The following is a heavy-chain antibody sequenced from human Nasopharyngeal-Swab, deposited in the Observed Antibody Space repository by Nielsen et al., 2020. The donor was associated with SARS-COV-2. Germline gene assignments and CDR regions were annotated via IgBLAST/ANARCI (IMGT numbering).Heavy chain of an antibody. V-gene: IGHV3-30*03. D-gene: IGHD5-18*01. Sequence: VRQAPGKGLEWVAVISYDGSNKYYADSVKGRFTISRDNSKNTLYLQMNSLRADDTAVYYCAGDDLNVRYSYVYRTVGLPDYWGQGTLVTVSS. CDR3: AGDDLNVRYSYVYRTVGLPDY. J-gene: IGHJ4*02. CDR2: ISYDGSNK.